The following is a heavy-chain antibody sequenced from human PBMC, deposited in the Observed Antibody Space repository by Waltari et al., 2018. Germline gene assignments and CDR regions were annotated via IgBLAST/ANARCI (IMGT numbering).Heavy chain of an antibody. CDR1: GFVFKNAW. V-gene: IGHV3-15*01. Sequence: EVHLVESGGDVLKPGGSLRLSCVGSGFVFKNAWMNWVRQAPGKGLEWVARIQSRVDGGTIDYADPVKGRFTISRDDSKNTLYLQMNGLKRDDTGIYFCATEPGTYCSGETCYAAVSGHWGQGSRVTVSS. CDR3: ATEPGTYCSGETCYAAVSGH. J-gene: IGHJ4*02. D-gene: IGHD2-15*01. CDR2: IQSRVDGGTI.